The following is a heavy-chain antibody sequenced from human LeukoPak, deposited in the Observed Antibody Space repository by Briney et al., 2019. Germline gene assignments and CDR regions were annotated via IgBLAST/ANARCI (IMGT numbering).Heavy chain of an antibody. Sequence: GGSLRLSCAASGFTFSSYAMSWVRQAPGKGLEWVSVLYSGGRIHYADSVKGRFIISRNNSKNTLYLQMNSLRAEDTAVYYCARGPGTFDYWGQGTLVTVSS. CDR3: ARGPGTFDY. CDR2: LYSGGRI. D-gene: IGHD1-1*01. CDR1: GFTFSSYA. V-gene: IGHV3-66*01. J-gene: IGHJ4*02.